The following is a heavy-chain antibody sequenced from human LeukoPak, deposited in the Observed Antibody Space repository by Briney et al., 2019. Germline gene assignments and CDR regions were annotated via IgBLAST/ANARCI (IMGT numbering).Heavy chain of an antibody. Sequence: ASVKLSCKASGYTLDSSGLSCVRQAPGPGREWRGWISFYNGNTNYAQKLQGRVTLTTDTSTSTAYMELRSLRSDDTAVYYCARDPGGFDPWGQGTRVTVSS. V-gene: IGHV1-18*01. CDR3: ARDPGGFDP. J-gene: IGHJ5*02. D-gene: IGHD3-16*01. CDR2: ISFYNGNT. CDR1: GYTLDSSG.